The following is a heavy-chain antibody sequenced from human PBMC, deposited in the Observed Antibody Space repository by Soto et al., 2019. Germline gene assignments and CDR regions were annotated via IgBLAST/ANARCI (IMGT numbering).Heavy chain of an antibody. D-gene: IGHD3-3*01. CDR1: GGSFSGYY. CDR3: ARGVTIFGVAFDY. V-gene: IGHV4-34*01. Sequence: TSETLSLTCAVYGGSFSGYYWSWIRQPPGKGLEWIGEINHSGSTNYNPSLKSRVTISVDTSKNQFSLKLSSVTAADTAVYYCARGVTIFGVAFDYWGQGTLVTVSS. J-gene: IGHJ4*02. CDR2: INHSGST.